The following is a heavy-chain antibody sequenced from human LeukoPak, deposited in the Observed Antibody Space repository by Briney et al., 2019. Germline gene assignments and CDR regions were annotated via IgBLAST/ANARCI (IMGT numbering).Heavy chain of an antibody. CDR2: IYYSGST. J-gene: IGHJ4*02. V-gene: IGHV4-38-2*02. D-gene: IGHD6-13*01. CDR1: GYSISSGYF. CDR3: ARARGVSRSWYLDY. Sequence: SETLSLTCTVSGYSISSGYFWGWIRQPPGKGLEWIGSIYYSGSTYYNPSLKSRVTISLDTSKNQFSLKLSSVTAADTAVYYCARARGVSRSWYLDYWGQGTLVTVSS.